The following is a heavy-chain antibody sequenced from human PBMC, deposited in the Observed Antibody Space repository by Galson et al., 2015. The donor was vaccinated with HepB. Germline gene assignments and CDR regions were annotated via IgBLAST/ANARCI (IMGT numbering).Heavy chain of an antibody. V-gene: IGHV3-21*01. CDR3: ARDRGYSYGWADDAFDI. CDR1: GFTFSSYS. J-gene: IGHJ3*02. CDR2: ISSSSSYI. Sequence: SLRLSCAASGFTFSSYSMNWVRQAPGKGLEWVSSISSSSSYIYYADSVKGRFTISRDNAKNSLYLQMNSLRAEDTAVYYCARDRGYSYGWADDAFDIWGQGTMVTVSS. D-gene: IGHD5-18*01.